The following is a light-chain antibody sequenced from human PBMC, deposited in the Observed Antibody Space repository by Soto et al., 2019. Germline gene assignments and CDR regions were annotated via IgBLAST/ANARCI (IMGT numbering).Light chain of an antibody. CDR1: QSVSSSY. J-gene: IGKJ1*01. CDR3: QQYGSSPRT. V-gene: IGKV3-20*01. Sequence: EIVLTQSPGTLSFSPGERATLSCRASQSVSSSYLAWYQQKPGQAPRLLIYGASNRATGIPARFSGSGSGTDFTLTISGLEPEDFAVYYCQQYGSSPRTFGQGTKVEIK. CDR2: GAS.